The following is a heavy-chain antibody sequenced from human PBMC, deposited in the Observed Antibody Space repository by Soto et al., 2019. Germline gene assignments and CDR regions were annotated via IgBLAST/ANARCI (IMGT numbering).Heavy chain of an antibody. J-gene: IGHJ5*02. D-gene: IGHD3-22*01. V-gene: IGHV4-30-4*01. CDR2: IYYSGST. Sequence: QVQLQESGPGLVKPSQTLSLTCTVSGGSISSGDYYWSWIRQPPGKGLEWIGYIYYSGSTYYNPSLKSRVTISVDTSKNQFSLKLSSVTAADTAVYYCARGQYYYDSSAIHWFDPWGQGTLVTVSS. CDR1: GGSISSGDYY. CDR3: ARGQYYYDSSAIHWFDP.